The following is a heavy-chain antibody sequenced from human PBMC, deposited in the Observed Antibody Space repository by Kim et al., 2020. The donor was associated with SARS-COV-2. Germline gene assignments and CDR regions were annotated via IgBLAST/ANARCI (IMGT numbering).Heavy chain of an antibody. CDR3: ARDPNYYDRMGGY. V-gene: IGHV3-21*01. J-gene: IGHJ4*02. Sequence: GGSLRLSCAASGFTFSSYSMNWVRQAPGKGLEWVSSISSSSSYIYYADSVKGRFTISRDNAKNSLYLQMNSLRAEDTAVYYCARDPNYYDRMGGYWGQGTLVTVSS. D-gene: IGHD3-22*01. CDR1: GFTFSSYS. CDR2: ISSSSSYI.